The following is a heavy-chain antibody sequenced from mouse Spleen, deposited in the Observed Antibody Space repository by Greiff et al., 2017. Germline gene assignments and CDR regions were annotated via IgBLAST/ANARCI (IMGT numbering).Heavy chain of an antibody. CDR1: GYSITSGYY. CDR2: ISYDGSN. V-gene: IGHV3-6*01. Sequence: EVKLLESGPGLVKPSQSLSLTCSVTGYSITSGYYWNLIRQFPGNKLEWMGYISYDGSNNYNPSLKNRISITRDTSKNQFFLKLNSVTTEDTATYYCARDYGYFDYWGQGTTLTVSS. J-gene: IGHJ2*01. CDR3: ARDYGYFDY. D-gene: IGHD1-1*02.